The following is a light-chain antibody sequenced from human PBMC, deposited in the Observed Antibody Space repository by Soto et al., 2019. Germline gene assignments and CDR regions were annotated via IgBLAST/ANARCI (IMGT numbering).Light chain of an antibody. J-gene: IGLJ1*01. CDR3: NSYTSSRPYI. Sequence: QSALTQPASVSGSPGQSITISCTGTSSDIGGYNYVSWYQQHPGKAPKLIFYDVNNRPSGVSNRFSGSKSGNTASLTISWLQAEDEADYYCNSYTSSRPYIFGTGTKLTVL. CDR1: SSDIGGYNY. V-gene: IGLV2-14*03. CDR2: DVN.